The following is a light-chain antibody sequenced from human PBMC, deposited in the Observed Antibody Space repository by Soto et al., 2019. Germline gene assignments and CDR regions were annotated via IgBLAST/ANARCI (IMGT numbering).Light chain of an antibody. J-gene: IGKJ4*01. Sequence: DIQITQSPSSLSSSVGDRVTLTCPGSQSISSYLNWYQQKPGKAPKLLIYAASSLQSGVPSRFSGSGSGTDFTLTIRSLQPEDFATYYCQQSYSTPLTFGGGTKVDIK. CDR3: QQSYSTPLT. CDR1: QSISSY. V-gene: IGKV1-39*01. CDR2: AAS.